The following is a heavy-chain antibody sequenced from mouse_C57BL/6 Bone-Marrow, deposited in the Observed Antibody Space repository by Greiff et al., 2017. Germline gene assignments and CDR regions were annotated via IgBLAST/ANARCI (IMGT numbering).Heavy chain of an antibody. V-gene: IGHV1-64*01. J-gene: IGHJ4*01. CDR2: IHPNSGST. Sequence: VQLQQPGAELVKPGASVKLSCKASGYTFTSYWMHWVKQRPGQGLEWIGMIHPNSGSTNYNEKFKSKATLTVDKSSSTAYMQLSSLTSEDSAVYYCAREGDQDYYAMDYWGQGTSVTVSS. CDR3: AREGDQDYYAMDY. D-gene: IGHD2-13*01. CDR1: GYTFTSYW.